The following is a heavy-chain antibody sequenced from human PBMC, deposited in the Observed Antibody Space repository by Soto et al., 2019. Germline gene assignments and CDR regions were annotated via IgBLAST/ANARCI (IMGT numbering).Heavy chain of an antibody. D-gene: IGHD6-19*01. V-gene: IGHV3-33*01. J-gene: IGHJ2*01. CDR3: ARVPGYSSGWYWYFDL. Sequence: QVQLVESGGGVVQPGRSLRLSCAASGFTFSSYGMHWVRQAPGKGLEWVAVIWYDGSNKYYADSVKGRFTISRDNSKNSLYLQMNSLRAEDTAVYYCARVPGYSSGWYWYFDLLGRGTLVTVSS. CDR2: IWYDGSNK. CDR1: GFTFSSYG.